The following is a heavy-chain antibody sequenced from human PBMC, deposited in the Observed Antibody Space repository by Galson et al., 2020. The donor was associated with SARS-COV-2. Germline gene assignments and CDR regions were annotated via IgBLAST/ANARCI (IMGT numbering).Heavy chain of an antibody. J-gene: IGHJ3*02. CDR3: ATLPEQWLDDAFDI. CDR2: ISWNSGSI. Sequence: SLKISCAASGFTFDDYAMHWVRQAPGKGLEWVSGISWNSGSIGYADSVKGRFTISRDNAKNSLYLQMNSLRAEDTALYYCATLPEQWLDDAFDIWGQGTMVTVSS. CDR1: GFTFDDYA. D-gene: IGHD6-19*01. V-gene: IGHV3-9*01.